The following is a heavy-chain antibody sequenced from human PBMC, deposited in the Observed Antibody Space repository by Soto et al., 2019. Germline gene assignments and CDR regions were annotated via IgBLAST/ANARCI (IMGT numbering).Heavy chain of an antibody. CDR3: AKRYCPGGGCAPFDH. J-gene: IGHJ4*02. CDR2: RSFSGST. V-gene: IGHV4-59*01. Sequence: SETLSLTCTVSGDSIKNNYWSWIRQPPGKGLEWIGSRSFSGSTNYNPSLESRVTISLDTSRNQFSLEVTSVTAEDTALYYCAKRYCPGGGCAPFDHWGQGTLVTVSS. CDR1: GDSIKNNY. D-gene: IGHD2-8*02.